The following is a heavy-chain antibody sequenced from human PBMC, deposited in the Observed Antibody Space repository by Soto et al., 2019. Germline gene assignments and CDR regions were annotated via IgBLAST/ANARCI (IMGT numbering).Heavy chain of an antibody. J-gene: IGHJ6*02. D-gene: IGHD1-7*01. CDR2: FDPEDGET. CDR1: GYTLTELS. V-gene: IGHV1-24*01. CDR3: ATWMELAYGMGV. Sequence: ASVKVSCKVSGYTLTELSMHWVRQAPGKGLEWMGGFDPEDGETIYAQKFQGRVTMTEDTSTDTAYMELSSLRSEDTAVYYCATWMELAYGMGVWGQGTTVTVSS.